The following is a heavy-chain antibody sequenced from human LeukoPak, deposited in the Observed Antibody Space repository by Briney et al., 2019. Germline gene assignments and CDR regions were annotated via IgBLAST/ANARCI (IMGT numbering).Heavy chain of an antibody. Sequence: GGSLRLSCAASGFTFSSYAMSWVRQAPGKGLEWVSAISGSGGSTYYANSVKGRFTISRDNSKNTLYLQMNSLRAEDTAVHYCAKDLYDFWSGYYLDYFDYWGQGTLVTVSS. J-gene: IGHJ4*02. D-gene: IGHD3-3*01. CDR1: GFTFSSYA. CDR2: ISGSGGST. CDR3: AKDLYDFWSGYYLDYFDY. V-gene: IGHV3-23*01.